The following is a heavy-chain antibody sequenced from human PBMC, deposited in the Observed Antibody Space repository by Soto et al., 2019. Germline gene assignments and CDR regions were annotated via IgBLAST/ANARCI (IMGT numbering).Heavy chain of an antibody. CDR2: IIPVFGIA. J-gene: IGHJ6*02. CDR1: GGTFSRYS. D-gene: IGHD4-17*01. Sequence: SVKVCCKASGGTFSRYSFTWVRQAPGHGLEWMGRIIPVFGIAIYAQKFQGRVTMTEDTSSDTAYMELSSLRSEDTAVYYCATDKFYGGNYYGMDVWGQGTTVTVSS. V-gene: IGHV1-69*04. CDR3: ATDKFYGGNYYGMDV.